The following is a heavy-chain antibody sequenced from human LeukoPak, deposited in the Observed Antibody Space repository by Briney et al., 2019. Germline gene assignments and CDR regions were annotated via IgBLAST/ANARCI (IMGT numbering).Heavy chain of an antibody. CDR1: GFTFSSYE. D-gene: IGHD3-22*01. CDR2: ISSSGNTI. V-gene: IGHV3-48*03. CDR3: ARKNYDNSGYFHH. J-gene: IGHJ1*01. Sequence: PGGSLRLSCAASGFTFSSYEMNWVRQAPGKGLEWVSYISSSGNTIYYADSVKGRFTISRGNAKNSLYLQMNSLSAEDTAVYYCARKNYDNSGYFHHWGQGTLVTVSS.